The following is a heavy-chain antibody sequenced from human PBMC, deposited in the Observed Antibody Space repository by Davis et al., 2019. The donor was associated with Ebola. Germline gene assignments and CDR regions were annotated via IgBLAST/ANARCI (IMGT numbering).Heavy chain of an antibody. Sequence: PSETLSLTCTVSGGSVSSGSYYWSWIRQPPGKGLEWIGYIYYSGSTNYNPSLKSRVTISVDTSKNQFSLKLSSVTAADTAVYYCARSRSPGDVLEWLSPVDFDYWGQGTLVTVSS. D-gene: IGHD3-3*01. J-gene: IGHJ4*02. CDR2: IYYSGST. V-gene: IGHV4-61*01. CDR1: GGSVSSGSYY. CDR3: ARSRSPGDVLEWLSPVDFDY.